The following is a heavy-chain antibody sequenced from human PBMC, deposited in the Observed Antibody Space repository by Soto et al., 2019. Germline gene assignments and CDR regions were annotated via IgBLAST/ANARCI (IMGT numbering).Heavy chain of an antibody. D-gene: IGHD3-22*01. J-gene: IGHJ4*02. V-gene: IGHV4-34*01. CDR3: ARGPDSSGYNAYDY. CDR2: INHSGST. CDR1: GGSFSGYY. Sequence: QVQLQQWGAGLLKPSETLSLTCAVYGGSFSGYYWSWIRQPPGKGLEWIGEINHSGSTNYNPSLKSRVTISVDTSKNQFSLKLSSVTAADTAVYYCARGPDSSGYNAYDYWGQGTLVTVSS.